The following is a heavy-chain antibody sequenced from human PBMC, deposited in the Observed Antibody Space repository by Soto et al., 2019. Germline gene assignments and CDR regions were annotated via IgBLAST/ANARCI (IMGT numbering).Heavy chain of an antibody. J-gene: IGHJ5*02. CDR3: GRGKRSKTASAGTGWFDP. D-gene: IGHD6-13*01. Sequence: QLHLQESGSGLLKPSQTLSLNCSVSGDSISSGGLSWNWLRQSPGRGLEWIGDIYYPGLTYYNPSLKSRVSISLDTSENQVSLSLAAVTAADSAVYSCGRGKRSKTASAGTGWFDPWGPGGLVTIS. V-gene: IGHV4-30-2*06. CDR2: IYYPGLT. CDR1: GDSISSGGLS.